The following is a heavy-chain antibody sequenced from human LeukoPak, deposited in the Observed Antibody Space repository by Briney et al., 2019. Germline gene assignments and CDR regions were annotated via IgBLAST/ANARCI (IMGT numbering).Heavy chain of an antibody. CDR1: GFTFSNYE. J-gene: IGHJ4*02. V-gene: IGHV3-48*03. Sequence: GGSLRLSCAASGFTFSNYEMNWVRQAPGKGLEWVSCVSSSSRTIYYADSVKGRYTISRDNAKKSLYLQMNSLRAEDTAVYYCVRAIDYWGQGILVTVSS. CDR3: VRAIDY. CDR2: VSSSSRTI.